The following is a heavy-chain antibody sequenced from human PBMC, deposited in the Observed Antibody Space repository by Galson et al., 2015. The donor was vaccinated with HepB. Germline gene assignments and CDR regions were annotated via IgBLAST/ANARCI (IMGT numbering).Heavy chain of an antibody. CDR2: IKQDGNEQ. J-gene: IGHJ3*02. CDR1: GFTFSRHS. CDR3: ARENYYDGSGSDAFDM. Sequence: SLRLSCAASGFTFSRHSMTWVRQAPGKGLEWVADIKQDGNEQHYVDSVEGRFTISRDNARNSLFLQMDSLRAEDTAVYYCARENYYDGSGSDAFDMWGQGTMVTVSA. D-gene: IGHD3-22*01. V-gene: IGHV3-7*01.